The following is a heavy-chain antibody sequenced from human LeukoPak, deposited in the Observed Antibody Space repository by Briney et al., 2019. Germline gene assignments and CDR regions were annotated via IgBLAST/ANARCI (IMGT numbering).Heavy chain of an antibody. V-gene: IGHV1-46*01. D-gene: IGHD5-18*01. Sequence: ASVKVSCKASGHTFTNYHMHLVRQAPGQGLEWMGIVSPSGGSTSYAQKFLGRVTLTRDTSTSTVYMELSSLRAEDTALYYCARGRGPFVHTARLYYFDYWGQGTLVTVSS. J-gene: IGHJ4*02. CDR3: ARGRGPFVHTARLYYFDY. CDR2: VSPSGGST. CDR1: GHTFTNYH.